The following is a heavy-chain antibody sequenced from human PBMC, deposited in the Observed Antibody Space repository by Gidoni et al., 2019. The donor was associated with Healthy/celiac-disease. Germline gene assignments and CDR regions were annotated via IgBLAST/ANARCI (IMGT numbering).Heavy chain of an antibody. D-gene: IGHD2-15*01. CDR3: ARACSGGSCYLLSYGMDV. CDR1: GYTFTSYY. CDR2: INPSGGST. V-gene: IGHV1-46*01. Sequence: QVQLVQSGAEVKKPGASVKVSCKASGYTFTSYYMPWVRQAPGQGLEWMGIINPSGGSTSYAQKFQGRVTMTRDTSTSTVYMELSSLRSEDTAVYYCARACSGGSCYLLSYGMDVWGQGTTVTVSS. J-gene: IGHJ6*02.